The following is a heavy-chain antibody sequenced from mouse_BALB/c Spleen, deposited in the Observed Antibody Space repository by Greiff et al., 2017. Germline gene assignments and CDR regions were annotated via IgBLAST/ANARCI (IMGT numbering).Heavy chain of an antibody. J-gene: IGHJ4*01. Sequence: EVNVVESGGGLVQPGGSLRLSCATSGFTFSDFYMEWVRQPPGKRLEWIAASRNKANDYTTEYSASVKGRFIVSRDTSQSILYLQMNALRAEDTAIYYCARGDYYGSSYSYYAMDYWGQGTSVTVSS. V-gene: IGHV7-1*02. CDR3: ARGDYYGSSYSYYAMDY. CDR1: GFTFSDFY. CDR2: SRNKANDYTT. D-gene: IGHD1-1*01.